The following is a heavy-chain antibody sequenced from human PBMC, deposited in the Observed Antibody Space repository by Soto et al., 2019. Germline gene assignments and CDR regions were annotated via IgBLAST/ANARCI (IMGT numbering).Heavy chain of an antibody. Sequence: SETLSLTCAVSGGSISSSNWWSWVRQPPGKGLEWIGEIYHSGSTNYNPSLKSRVTISVDKSRNQFSLKLSSVTAADTAVYYCARVGHDFRPLDYWGQGTLVTVSS. CDR3: ARVGHDFRPLDY. V-gene: IGHV4-4*02. J-gene: IGHJ4*02. D-gene: IGHD2-21*02. CDR1: GGSISSSNW. CDR2: IYHSGST.